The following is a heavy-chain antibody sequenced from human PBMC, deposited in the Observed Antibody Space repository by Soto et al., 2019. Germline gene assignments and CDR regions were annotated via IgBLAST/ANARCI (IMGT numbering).Heavy chain of an antibody. CDR2: INHSGST. CDR1: GGSFSGYY. V-gene: IGHV4-34*01. Sequence: NPSETLSLTCAVYGGSFSGYYWSWIRQPPGKGLEWIGEINHSGSTNYNPSLKSRVTISVDTSKNQFSLKLSSVTAADTAVYYCASGLLGYCSSTSCYTLGLVSLVGMDVWGQGTTVTVSS. J-gene: IGHJ6*02. D-gene: IGHD2-2*02. CDR3: ASGLLGYCSSTSCYTLGLVSLVGMDV.